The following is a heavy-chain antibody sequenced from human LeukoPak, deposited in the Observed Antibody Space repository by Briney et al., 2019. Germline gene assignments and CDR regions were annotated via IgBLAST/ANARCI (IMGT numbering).Heavy chain of an antibody. J-gene: IGHJ5*02. CDR1: GGSIKNYY. CDR2: INYSGST. V-gene: IGHV4-59*01. Sequence: PSETLSLTCTVSGGSIKNYYWTWIRQPPGKGLEWIGYINYSGSTNYNPSVKSRITISVDTSKNQFSLKLTSVTAADTAVYYCARGEGNDDWFDPWGQGTLVTVSS. CDR3: ARGEGNDDWFDP. D-gene: IGHD1-1*01.